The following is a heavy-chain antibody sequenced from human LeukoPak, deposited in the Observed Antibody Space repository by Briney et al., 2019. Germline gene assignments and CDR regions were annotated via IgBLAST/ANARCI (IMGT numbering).Heavy chain of an antibody. V-gene: IGHV4-59*08. CDR2: VYYSGST. Sequence: SETLSLTCTVSGVSINSHCWSWIRQPPGKGLEWIGYVYYSGSTNYNPSLKSRVTISVDTSNSQFSLKLSSVTAADAAVYYCARLGIVRQLDFYYYGMDVWGQGATVTAS. D-gene: IGHD6-13*01. CDR1: GVSINSHC. J-gene: IGHJ6*02. CDR3: ARLGIVRQLDFYYYGMDV.